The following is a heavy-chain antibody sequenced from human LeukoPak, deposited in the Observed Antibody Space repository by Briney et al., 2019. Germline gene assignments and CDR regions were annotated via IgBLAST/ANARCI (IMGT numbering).Heavy chain of an antibody. CDR1: GFTFSSYS. J-gene: IGHJ5*02. CDR2: ISSSSSYI. V-gene: IGHV3-21*01. CDR3: ARDQDGSGSFPIFDP. D-gene: IGHD3-10*01. Sequence: PGGSLRLSCAASGFTFSSYSMNWVRQAPGKGLEWVSSISSSSSYIYYVDSAKGRFTISRDNAKNSLYLQMNSLRAEDTAVYYCARDQDGSGSFPIFDPWGQGTLVTVSS.